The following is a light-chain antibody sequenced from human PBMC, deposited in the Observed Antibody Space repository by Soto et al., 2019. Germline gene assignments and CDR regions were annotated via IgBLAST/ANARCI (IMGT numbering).Light chain of an antibody. CDR3: QQYNNWPPGT. V-gene: IGKV3-15*01. CDR2: GAS. Sequence: EIVMTQSPATLSVSPGERATLSCRASQSVNSNLAWYQQKPGQAPRLLIYGASTRATGIPARFSGSGSATEFTLNISSLQSEDFGVYYCQQYNNWPPGTFGPGTKVDIK. J-gene: IGKJ3*01. CDR1: QSVNSN.